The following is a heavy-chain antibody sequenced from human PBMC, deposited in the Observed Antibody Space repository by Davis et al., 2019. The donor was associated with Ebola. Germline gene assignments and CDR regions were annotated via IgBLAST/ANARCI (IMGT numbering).Heavy chain of an antibody. CDR3: ARGERIGYSYDSNSFTY. CDR2: INVGNATT. D-gene: IGHD3-22*01. V-gene: IGHV1-3*01. J-gene: IGHJ4*01. CDR1: GYTFTSYI. Sequence: ASAKVSCKASGYTFTSYIIHWVRQAPGQRPEWLGWINVGNATTKSVQKFQGRVTITRDTSASTAYMELSSLTSADTAVYFCARGERIGYSYDSNSFTYWGQGTLVTVSA.